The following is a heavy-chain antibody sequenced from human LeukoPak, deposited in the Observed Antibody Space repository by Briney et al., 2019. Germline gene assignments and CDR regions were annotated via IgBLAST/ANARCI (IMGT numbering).Heavy chain of an antibody. J-gene: IGHJ4*02. CDR1: GFTFSSFA. D-gene: IGHD7-27*01. CDR3: AKDVNWGLVLGYFDY. Sequence: GGSLRLSCAASGFTFSSFAMSWVRQAPGKGLEWVSAISGSGGSTYYADSVKGRFTISRGNSKNTLYLHMNSLRAEDTAIFYCAKDVNWGLVLGYFDYWGQGTLVTVSS. V-gene: IGHV3-23*01. CDR2: ISGSGGST.